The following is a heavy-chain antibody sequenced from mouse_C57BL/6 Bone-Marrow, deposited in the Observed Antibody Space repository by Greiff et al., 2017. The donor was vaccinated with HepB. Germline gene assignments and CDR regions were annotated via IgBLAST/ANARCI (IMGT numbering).Heavy chain of an antibody. CDR3: ATYYYGSSPAWFAY. V-gene: IGHV2-5*01. Sequence: VKLMESGPGLVQPSQSLSITCTVSGFSLTSYGVHWVRQSPGKGLEWLGVIWRGGSTDYNAALMSRLSITKDNSKSQVFFKMNSLQADDTAIYFCATYYYGSSPAWFAYWGQGTLVTVSA. J-gene: IGHJ3*01. CDR1: GFSLTSYG. CDR2: IWRGGST. D-gene: IGHD1-1*01.